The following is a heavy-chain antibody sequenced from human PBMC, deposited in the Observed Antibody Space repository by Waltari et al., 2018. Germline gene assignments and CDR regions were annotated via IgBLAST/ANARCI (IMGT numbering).Heavy chain of an antibody. CDR2: MNPNTGNT. Sequence: QVQLVQSGAEVKKPGASVKVSCKASGYTFTTYDINWVRQATGQGLEWMGWMNPNTGNTGYAQKFKGRLSITRDPSISTVYMELTSLRSDDTAVYYCARRPPGGDSSSFQHWGQGTLVTVSS. J-gene: IGHJ1*01. V-gene: IGHV1-8*03. CDR1: GYTFTTYD. D-gene: IGHD6-19*01. CDR3: ARRPPGGDSSSFQH.